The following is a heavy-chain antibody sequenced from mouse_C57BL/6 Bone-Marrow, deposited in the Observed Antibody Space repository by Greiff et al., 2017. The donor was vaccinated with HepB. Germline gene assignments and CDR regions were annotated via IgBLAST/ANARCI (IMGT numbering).Heavy chain of an antibody. CDR2: IWSGGST. CDR1: GFSLTSYG. D-gene: IGHD2-4*01. Sequence: QVQLKESGPGLVQPSQSLSITCTVSGFSLTSYGVHWVRQSPGKGLEWLGVIWSGGSTDYNAAFISRLSISKDNSKSQVFFKMNSLQADDTAIYYCARFYYDYDGYAMDYWGQRTSVTVSS. CDR3: ARFYYDYDGYAMDY. J-gene: IGHJ4*01. V-gene: IGHV2-2*01.